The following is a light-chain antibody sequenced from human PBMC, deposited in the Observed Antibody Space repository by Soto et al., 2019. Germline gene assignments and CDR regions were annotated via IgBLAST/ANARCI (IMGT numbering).Light chain of an antibody. Sequence: ETVMTQSPATLSVSPGERATLSCRASQSVGSNLAWYQQRRGQAPRLLVYGASTRATGISARFSGSGSGTEFTPTISSLQSEDFAVYYCHQYNNWPLTFGGGTKVDIK. J-gene: IGKJ4*01. CDR3: HQYNNWPLT. CDR1: QSVGSN. CDR2: GAS. V-gene: IGKV3-15*01.